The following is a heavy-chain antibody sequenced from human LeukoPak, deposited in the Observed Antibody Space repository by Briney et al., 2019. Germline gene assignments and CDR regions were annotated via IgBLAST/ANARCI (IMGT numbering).Heavy chain of an antibody. CDR1: GFTFSSYA. V-gene: IGHV3-23*01. CDR2: ISDSGGST. D-gene: IGHD6-19*01. Sequence: GASLTLSCAASGFTFSSYAMSWVRQAPGKGLEWVSSISDSGGSTYYADSVKGRFTISRDNSKNTLYLQMNRRRAEDTAVYYCVKFKGRGWYRDFQYWGQGTLVSVSS. J-gene: IGHJ4*02. CDR3: VKFKGRGWYRDFQY.